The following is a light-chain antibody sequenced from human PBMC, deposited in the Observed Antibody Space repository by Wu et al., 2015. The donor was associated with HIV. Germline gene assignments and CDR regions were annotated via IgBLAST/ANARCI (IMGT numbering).Light chain of an antibody. J-gene: IGKJ5*01. CDR1: QAISSW. CDR2: AAS. CDR3: QQANSFPIT. Sequence: DIQMTQSPSSVYASVGDRVTITCRASQAISSWLAWYQQRPGKAPKLLIYAASSLQSGVPSRFSGSGSGTDFTLTISSLQPEDFATYYCQQANSFPITFGQGTRLEIK. V-gene: IGKV1-12*01.